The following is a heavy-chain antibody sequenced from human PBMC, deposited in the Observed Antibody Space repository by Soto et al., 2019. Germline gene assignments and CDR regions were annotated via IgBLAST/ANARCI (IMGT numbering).Heavy chain of an antibody. D-gene: IGHD6-19*01. CDR1: GFTFSSYA. CDR3: TTVDAVVLN. V-gene: IGHV3-23*01. CDR2: IGAGGVTI. Sequence: PGGSLRLSCAASGFTFSSYAMSWVRQAPGKGLEWVSAIGAGGVTIYYADSVKGRFTISRDNSKNTLYLRMDSLRAGDTAVYYCTTVDAVVLNWGQGLLVTVSS. J-gene: IGHJ4*02.